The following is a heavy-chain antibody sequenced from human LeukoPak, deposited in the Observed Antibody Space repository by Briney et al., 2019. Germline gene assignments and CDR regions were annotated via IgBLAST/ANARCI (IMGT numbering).Heavy chain of an antibody. V-gene: IGHV4-39*07. CDR2: IYYSGST. J-gene: IGHJ5*02. CDR3: ARDLWESGNWFDP. Sequence: SETLSLTCTVSGGSISSSSYYWGWIRQPPGKGLEWIGSIYYSGSTYYNPSLKSRVTISVDTSKNQFSLKLSSVTAADTAVYYCARDLWESGNWFDPWGQGTLVTVSS. D-gene: IGHD1-26*01. CDR1: GGSISSSSYY.